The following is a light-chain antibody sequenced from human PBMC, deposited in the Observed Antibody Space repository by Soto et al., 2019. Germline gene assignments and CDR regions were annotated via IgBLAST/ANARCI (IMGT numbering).Light chain of an antibody. CDR2: EVS. CDR1: SSNVGSYNL. V-gene: IGLV2-23*02. J-gene: IGLJ1*01. CDR3: CSYEGSYTYV. Sequence: QSALAQPASVSGSPGQSITISCTGTSSNVGSYNLVSWYQQHPGKAPKLMIYEVSKRPSGVSNRFSGSKSGNTASLTISGLQDEEDADYHCCSYEGSYTYVFGPGTKVTV.